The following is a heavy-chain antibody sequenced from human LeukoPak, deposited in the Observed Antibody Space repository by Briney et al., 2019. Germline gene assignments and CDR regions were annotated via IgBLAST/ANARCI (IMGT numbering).Heavy chain of an antibody. V-gene: IGHV4-39*01. Sequence: SETLSLTCTVSGGSITSTLYYWGWFRQSSGKGLEWIGSIYYSGSTYYNPSLKSRVTISVETSKNQFSLRLTSVTAADTAVYFCAGQPENTRGFYWGQGTLVTVSS. CDR3: AGQPENTRGFY. CDR1: GGSITSTLYY. CDR2: IYYSGST. D-gene: IGHD2-2*01. J-gene: IGHJ1*01.